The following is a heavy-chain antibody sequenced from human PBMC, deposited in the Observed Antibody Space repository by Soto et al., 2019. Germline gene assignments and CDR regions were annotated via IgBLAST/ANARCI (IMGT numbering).Heavy chain of an antibody. V-gene: IGHV3-30-3*01. CDR2: ISYDGSNK. Sequence: GGSLRLSCAASGFTFSSYAMHWVRQAPGKGLEWVAVISYDGSNKYYADSVKGRFTISRDNSKNTLYLQMNSLRAEDTAVYYCASPLWFGELLSPFDYWGQGTLVTVSS. D-gene: IGHD3-10*01. CDR3: ASPLWFGELLSPFDY. J-gene: IGHJ4*02. CDR1: GFTFSSYA.